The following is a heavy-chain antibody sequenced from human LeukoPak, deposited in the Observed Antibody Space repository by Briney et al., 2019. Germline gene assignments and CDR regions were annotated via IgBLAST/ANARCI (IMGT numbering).Heavy chain of an antibody. J-gene: IGHJ6*02. CDR1: GGSFSGYY. V-gene: IGHV4-34*01. Sequence: SETLSLTCAVYGGSFSGYYWSWIRQPPGKGLEWIGEINHSGSTNYNPSLKSRVTISVDTSKNQFSLKLSSVTAADTAVYYCARGSVDIVLMVYGGMDVWGRRTTVTVSS. CDR2: INHSGST. CDR3: ARGSVDIVLMVYGGMDV. D-gene: IGHD2-8*01.